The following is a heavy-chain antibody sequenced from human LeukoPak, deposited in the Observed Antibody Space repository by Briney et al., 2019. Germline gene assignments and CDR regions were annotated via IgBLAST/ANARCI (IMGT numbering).Heavy chain of an antibody. V-gene: IGHV3-7*03. Sequence: PGGSLRLSCSASGFTFSDYWMMWVRQAPGKGLEWVGNIRQDDSEKNYVDSVKGRFTISRDNAKSSLYLQMNSLRAEDTALYYCAREDEEGYGGAFDIWGQGTMVTVSS. D-gene: IGHD4-23*01. CDR2: IRQDDSEK. CDR3: AREDEEGYGGAFDI. J-gene: IGHJ3*02. CDR1: GFTFSDYW.